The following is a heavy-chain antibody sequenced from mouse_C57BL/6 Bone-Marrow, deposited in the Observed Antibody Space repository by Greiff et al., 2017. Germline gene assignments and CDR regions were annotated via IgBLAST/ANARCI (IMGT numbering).Heavy chain of an antibody. CDR2: SRNKANDYTT. CDR1: GFTFSDFY. V-gene: IGHV7-1*01. Sequence: EVKVVESGGGLVQSGRSLRLSCATSGFTFSDFYMEWVRQAPGKGLEWIAASRNKANDYTTEYSASVKGRFIVSRDTSQSILYLQMNALRAEDTAIYYCARDADYGPFAYWGQGTLVTVSA. CDR3: ARDADYGPFAY. D-gene: IGHD1-1*01. J-gene: IGHJ3*01.